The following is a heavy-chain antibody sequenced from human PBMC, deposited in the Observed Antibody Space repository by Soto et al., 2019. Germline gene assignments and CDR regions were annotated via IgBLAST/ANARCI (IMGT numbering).Heavy chain of an antibody. Sequence: QVQLQESGPGLVKPSETLSLTCTVSGASISNAYWSWIRQAAGKRLEWIGRIHSSGTFNYNPSLKCRVSISRDTSKNQISLKQSSVTAADTAVYYCARDNIVSKGYGMDVWGQGTTVTVSS. CDR3: ARDNIVSKGYGMDV. CDR2: IHSSGTF. D-gene: IGHD5-12*01. CDR1: GASISNAY. V-gene: IGHV4-4*07. J-gene: IGHJ6*02.